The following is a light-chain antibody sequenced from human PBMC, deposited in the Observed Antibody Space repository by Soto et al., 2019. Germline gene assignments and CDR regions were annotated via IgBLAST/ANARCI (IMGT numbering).Light chain of an antibody. Sequence: QSVLTQPPSVSGAPGQRVTISCTGSSSNIGAGYDVHWYQQLPGTAPKLLIYGNSNRPSGVPDRFSGSKSGTSASLAITGLQAGDEADYCCQSYDSSLVVFGGGTKLTVL. CDR2: GNS. CDR3: QSYDSSLVV. J-gene: IGLJ2*01. V-gene: IGLV1-40*01. CDR1: SSNIGAGYD.